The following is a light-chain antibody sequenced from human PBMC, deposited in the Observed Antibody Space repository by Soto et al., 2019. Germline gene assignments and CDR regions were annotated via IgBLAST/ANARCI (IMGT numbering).Light chain of an antibody. J-gene: IGLJ1*01. Sequence: QSVLTQPASVSGSPGQSITITCTGTSSDVGGYKYVSWYQQNPGKAPKLLIYMVSSRPSGVSNRFSGSKAGNTASLTISGLQAEDEADYYCSSYTATSTYVFGTGTKVTVL. CDR1: SSDVGGYKY. CDR2: MVS. CDR3: SSYTATSTYV. V-gene: IGLV2-14*01.